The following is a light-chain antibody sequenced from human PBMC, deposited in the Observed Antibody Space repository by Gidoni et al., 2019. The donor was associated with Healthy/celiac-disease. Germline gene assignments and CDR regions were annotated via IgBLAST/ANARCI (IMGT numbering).Light chain of an antibody. Sequence: EIVLTQSPATLSLSPGESATLSCRASQSVSSYLAWYQQKPGQAPRLLIYDASNRATGIPARFSGSGSWTDFTLTISSLEPEDFAVYYCQQRSNWLSTFGQGTKLEIK. CDR2: DAS. CDR3: QQRSNWLST. J-gene: IGKJ2*01. V-gene: IGKV3-11*01. CDR1: QSVSSY.